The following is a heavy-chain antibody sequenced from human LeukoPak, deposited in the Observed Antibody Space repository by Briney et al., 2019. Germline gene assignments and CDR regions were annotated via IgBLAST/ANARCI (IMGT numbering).Heavy chain of an antibody. J-gene: IGHJ5*02. Sequence: GGSLRLSCAASGFTFSSYAMSWVRQAPGKGLEWVSAISGSGDSTYHADSVKGRFIISRDNSKNSLYLQMNSLRAEDTAVYYCASTDYGGDWFDPWGQGTLVTVSS. CDR1: GFTFSSYA. CDR2: ISGSGDST. CDR3: ASTDYGGDWFDP. D-gene: IGHD4-23*01. V-gene: IGHV3-23*01.